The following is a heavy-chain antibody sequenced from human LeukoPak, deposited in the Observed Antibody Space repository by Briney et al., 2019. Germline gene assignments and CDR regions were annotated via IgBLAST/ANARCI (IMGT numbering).Heavy chain of an antibody. CDR3: ARSRDCYKPYFDY. Sequence: PGGSLRLSCAASGFTFSSYAMHWVRQAPGKGLEYVSAISSNGGSTYYANSVKGRFTISRDNSKNTLYLQMGSLRAEDMGVYYCARSRDCYKPYFDYWGQGTLVTVSS. CDR2: ISSNGGST. CDR1: GFTFSSYA. J-gene: IGHJ4*02. D-gene: IGHD5-24*01. V-gene: IGHV3-64*01.